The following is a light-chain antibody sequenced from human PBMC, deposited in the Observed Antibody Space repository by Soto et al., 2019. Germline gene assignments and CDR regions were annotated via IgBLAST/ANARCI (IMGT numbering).Light chain of an antibody. CDR3: QQYNDWPLT. J-gene: IGKJ4*01. CDR1: QSVRSN. CDR2: GAS. V-gene: IGKV3-15*01. Sequence: EMVMTQSPATLSVSPGERATFSCRASQSVRSNLAWYQQKPGQAPRLLIYGASTRATGIPARFSGSGSGTEFTLTISSLQSEDFAVYYCQQYNDWPLTFGGGTKVEIK.